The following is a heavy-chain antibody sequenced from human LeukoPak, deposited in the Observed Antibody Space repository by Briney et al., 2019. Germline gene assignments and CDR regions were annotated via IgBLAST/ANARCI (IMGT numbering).Heavy chain of an antibody. D-gene: IGHD3-22*01. CDR2: ISGSGGST. CDR3: AKSAYYDASGYYREYYFDY. J-gene: IGHJ4*02. CDR1: GFSFSNYA. V-gene: IGHV3-23*01. Sequence: GGSLRLSCVPSGFSFSNYAMSWVRRAPGKGLEWVSSISGSGGSTHYADSVKGRFTISRDKTKNTLYMQMNSLRAEDTAVYYCAKSAYYDASGYYREYYFDYWGQGTLVTVSS.